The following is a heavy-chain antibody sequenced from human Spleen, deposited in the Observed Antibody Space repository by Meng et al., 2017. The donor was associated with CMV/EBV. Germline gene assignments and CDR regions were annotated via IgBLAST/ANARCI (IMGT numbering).Heavy chain of an antibody. CDR3: AKDPTLYSNYASSWFDP. V-gene: IGHV1-18*01. CDR2: VSTHTTNT. D-gene: IGHD4-11*01. Sequence: ASVKVSCKASGDTFSTYTINWVRQAPGQGLEWMGWVSTHTTNTHYAEYLQGRVTMTTDTSTNTVYLELRSLRSDDTAVYYCAKDPTLYSNYASSWFDPWGQGTLVTVSS. J-gene: IGHJ5*02. CDR1: GDTFSTYT.